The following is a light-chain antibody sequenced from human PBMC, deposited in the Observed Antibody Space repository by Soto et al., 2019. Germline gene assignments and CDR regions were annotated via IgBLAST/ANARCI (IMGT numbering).Light chain of an antibody. CDR2: AAS. V-gene: IGKV1-39*01. J-gene: IGKJ4*01. Sequence: DIQMTQSPFSLSASVGDRVTISCRPSQNIKNYLNWYQQRPGKAPKLLIFAASTLQSGVPSRFSGSGSGTDFTLTISSLQPEDFATYYWQQSYSTRLTFGGGTKVEI. CDR1: QNIKNY. CDR3: QQSYSTRLT.